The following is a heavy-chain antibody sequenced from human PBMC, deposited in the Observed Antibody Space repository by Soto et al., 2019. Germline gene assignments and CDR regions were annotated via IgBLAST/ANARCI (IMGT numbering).Heavy chain of an antibody. D-gene: IGHD6-6*01. CDR1: GFTFSSYS. V-gene: IGHV3-21*01. J-gene: IGHJ3*02. CDR3: ARDQDSSSDDAFDI. CDR2: ISSSSSYI. Sequence: GGSLRLSCAASGFTFSSYSMNWVRQAPGKGLEWVSSISSSSSYIYYADSVKGRFTISRDNAKNSLYLQMNSLRAEDTAVYYCARDQDSSSDDAFDIWGQGTMVTVSS.